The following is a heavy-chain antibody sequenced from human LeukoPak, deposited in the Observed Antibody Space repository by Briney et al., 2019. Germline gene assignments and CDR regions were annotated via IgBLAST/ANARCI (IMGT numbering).Heavy chain of an antibody. CDR1: GFTVSSTY. CDR2: LYSGGTT. CDR3: ARDATYYSS. D-gene: IGHD3-10*01. Sequence: GGSLRLSCAASGFTVSSTYMSWVRQAPGKGLEWVSVLYSGGTTYYADSVKGRFTISRDNSKNILFLQMNSLRAEDTAVYYCARDATYYSSWGQGTLVTVSS. J-gene: IGHJ4*02. V-gene: IGHV3-66*01.